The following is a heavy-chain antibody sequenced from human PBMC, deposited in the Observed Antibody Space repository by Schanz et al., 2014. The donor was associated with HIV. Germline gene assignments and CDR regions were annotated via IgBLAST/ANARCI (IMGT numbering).Heavy chain of an antibody. V-gene: IGHV3-30*18. J-gene: IGHJ4*02. CDR2: ISYDGSNK. CDR1: GFTFKSYA. Sequence: VQLLESGGGLVQAGGSLRLSCAASGFTFKSYAMSWVRQAPGKGLEWVAVISYDGSNKKYADSVKGRFAISRDKSKNTLYLQMNSLRVEDTAVYYCAKMARSVAATTNFDYWGQGTLVTVSS. D-gene: IGHD6-19*01. CDR3: AKMARSVAATTNFDY.